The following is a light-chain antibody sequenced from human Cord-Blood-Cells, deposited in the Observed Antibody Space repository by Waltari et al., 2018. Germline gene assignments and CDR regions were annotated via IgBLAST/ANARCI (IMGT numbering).Light chain of an antibody. CDR3: SSYTSSSTYV. J-gene: IGLJ1*01. CDR2: EVI. Sequence: QSALTQPASVSGSPGQSIPISCTGTSSDVGGYNYVSWYQQHPGKAPKLMIYEVINRPSGVSNRFSGSKSGNTASLTISGLQAEDEADYYCSSYTSSSTYVFGTGTKVTVL. V-gene: IGLV2-14*01. CDR1: SSDVGGYNY.